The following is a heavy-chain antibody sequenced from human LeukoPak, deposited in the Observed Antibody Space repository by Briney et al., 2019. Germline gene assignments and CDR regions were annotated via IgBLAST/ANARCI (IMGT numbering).Heavy chain of an antibody. J-gene: IGHJ3*01. Sequence: SETLSLTCTVSAVSISSGNFYWSWIRQSAGKGLEWIGHVYSTGNTKYNPSLKSRVTISADTSKNQISLRLRSVTAADTAMFYCARDGDAVSATIAGAFDLWGRGTMVTVSS. D-gene: IGHD1-26*01. CDR2: VYSTGNT. CDR1: AVSISSGNFY. CDR3: ARDGDAVSATIAGAFDL. V-gene: IGHV4-61*09.